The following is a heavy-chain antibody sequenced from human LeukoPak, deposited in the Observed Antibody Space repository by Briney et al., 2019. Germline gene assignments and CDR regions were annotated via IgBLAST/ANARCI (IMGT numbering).Heavy chain of an antibody. Sequence: GESLKISCKGSGYSFTSYWIGWVRQMPGKGLEWMGIIYPGDSDTRYSPSFQGQVTISADKSISTAYLQWSSLKASDTAMYYCARQSSIAAAGPLFDYWGQGTLVTVSS. CDR3: ARQSSIAAAGPLFDY. J-gene: IGHJ4*02. V-gene: IGHV5-51*01. CDR2: IYPGDSDT. CDR1: GYSFTSYW. D-gene: IGHD6-13*01.